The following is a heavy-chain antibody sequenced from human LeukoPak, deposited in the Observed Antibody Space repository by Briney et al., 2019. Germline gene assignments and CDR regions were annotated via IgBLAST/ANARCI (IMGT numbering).Heavy chain of an antibody. J-gene: IGHJ4*02. V-gene: IGHV3-48*03. CDR3: AGYDSSGYYYEERLD. Sequence: PGGSLRLSCAASGFTFSSYEMNWVRQAPGKGLEWVSYISSSGSTIYYADSVKGRFTISRDNAKNSLYLQMNSLRAEDTAVYYCAGYDSSGYYYEERLDWGQGTLGTVSS. CDR1: GFTFSSYE. CDR2: ISSSGSTI. D-gene: IGHD3-22*01.